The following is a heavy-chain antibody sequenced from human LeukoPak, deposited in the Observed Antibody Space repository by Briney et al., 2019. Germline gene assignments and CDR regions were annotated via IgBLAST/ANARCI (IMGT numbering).Heavy chain of an antibody. J-gene: IGHJ4*02. CDR2: IRNKANGGTA. CDR3: TRAYSTGWLGINDY. Sequence: GRSLRRSCTTSGFTFSDYAMTWVRQAPGKGLEWVGFIRNKANGGTADYAASVKGRFTISRDDSKTIAYLQMNSLKTEDTAVYYCTRAYSTGWLGINDYWGQGALVTVSS. CDR1: GFTFSDYA. V-gene: IGHV3-49*04. D-gene: IGHD6-19*01.